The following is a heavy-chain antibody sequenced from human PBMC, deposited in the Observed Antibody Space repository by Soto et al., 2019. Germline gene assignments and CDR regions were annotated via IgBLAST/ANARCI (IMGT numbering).Heavy chain of an antibody. CDR3: VHRLDVPGLAFDP. V-gene: IGHV2-5*01. J-gene: IGHJ5*02. Sequence: SDPTLVNPTQTLRLTCAFSGFSLSASGASVGWIRQPPGKALEWLAHIYWNDDKRYSPSLRSRLTISKDTSKNQVVLTFTNTDPADTGTYSCVHRLDVPGLAFDPWGQGTPVPVYS. D-gene: IGHD3-10*02. CDR1: GFSLSASGAS. CDR2: IYWNDDK.